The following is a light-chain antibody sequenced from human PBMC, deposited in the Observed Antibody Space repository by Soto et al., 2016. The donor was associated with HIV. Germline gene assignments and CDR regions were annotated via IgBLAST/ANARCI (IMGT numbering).Light chain of an antibody. J-gene: IGLJ2*01. CDR2: YDS. CDR1: NIGREY. Sequence: SYVLTQPPSVSVASGKTATITCGGNNIGREYVYWYQQKLGQAPVLVVSYDSDRPSGIPERFSGSHSGNTATLTISRVEAGDEADYYCQVWDANSDHRGVFGGGTKLTVL. CDR3: QVWDANSDHRGV. V-gene: IGLV3-21*04.